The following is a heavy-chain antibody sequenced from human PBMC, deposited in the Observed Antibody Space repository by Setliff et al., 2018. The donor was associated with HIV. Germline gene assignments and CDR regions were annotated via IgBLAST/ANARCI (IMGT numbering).Heavy chain of an antibody. CDR1: GGSISSYS. CDR2: IYTSGST. CDR3: ARDATSEGYMDV. J-gene: IGHJ6*03. V-gene: IGHV4-4*08. Sequence: PSATLSLTCTVSGGSISSYSWSWIRQPPGKGLEWIGYIYTSGSTNYNPSLKSRVTISVDTSENQFSLKLTSVTAADTAMYFCARDATSEGYMDVWGKGTTVTVSS.